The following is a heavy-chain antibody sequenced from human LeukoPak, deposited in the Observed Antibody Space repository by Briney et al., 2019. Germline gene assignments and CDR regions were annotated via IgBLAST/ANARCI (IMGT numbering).Heavy chain of an antibody. CDR2: ISAYNGNT. J-gene: IGHJ6*02. D-gene: IGHD6-6*01. CDR1: GYTFTSYG. CDR3: ARGGSSPLYYYYGMDV. Sequence: GASVKVSCKASGYTFTSYGISWVRQAPGQGLEWMGWISAYNGNTNYAQKLQGRGTMTTDTSTSTAYMELRSLRSDDTAVYYCARGGSSPLYYYYGMDVWGQGTTVTVSS. V-gene: IGHV1-18*01.